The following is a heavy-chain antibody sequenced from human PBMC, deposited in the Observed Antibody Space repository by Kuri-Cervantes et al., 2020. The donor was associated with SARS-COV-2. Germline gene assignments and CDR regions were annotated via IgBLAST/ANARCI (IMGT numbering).Heavy chain of an antibody. D-gene: IGHD3-3*01. CDR2: IHYRETT. CDR3: ARHVRPGIAIFGVVMTADYFDY. J-gene: IGHJ4*02. CDR1: RGSLSGGADY. Sequence: GSLRLSCTVSRGSLSGGADYWAWTRQPPGKGLEWIGHIHYRETTYYNPSLKSRATISVDTSKNQFSLKLSSVTAADTAVYYCARHVRPGIAIFGVVMTADYFDYWGQGTLVTVSS. V-gene: IGHV4-39*01.